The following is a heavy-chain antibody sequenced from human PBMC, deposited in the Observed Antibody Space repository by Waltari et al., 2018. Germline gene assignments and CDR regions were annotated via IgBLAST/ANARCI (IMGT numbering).Heavy chain of an antibody. CDR2: ISSSSSTI. CDR3: ARDGTSHADAFDI. J-gene: IGHJ3*02. CDR1: GFTFSSYS. V-gene: IGHV3-48*01. Sequence: EVQLVESGGGLVQPGGSLRLSCAASGFTFSSYSMNWVRQAPGKGLGWVSYISSSSSTIYYADSVKGRFTISRDNAKNSLYLQMNSLRAEDTAVYYCARDGTSHADAFDIWGQGTMVTISS. D-gene: IGHD1-1*01.